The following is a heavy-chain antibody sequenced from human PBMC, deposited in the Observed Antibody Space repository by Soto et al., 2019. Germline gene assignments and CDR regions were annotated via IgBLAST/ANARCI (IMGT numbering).Heavy chain of an antibody. CDR2: IYPGDSDT. CDR1: GYSFTSYW. CDR3: ARQSAPFGRNYLRYYYYYGMDV. J-gene: IGHJ6*02. D-gene: IGHD4-4*01. Sequence: EVQLVQSGAEVKKPGESLKISCKGSGYSFTSYWIGWVRQMPGKGLEWMGIIYPGDSDTRYSPSFQGQVSISADKSISTAYLQWSSLKASDTAMYYCARQSAPFGRNYLRYYYYYGMDVWGQGTTVTVSS. V-gene: IGHV5-51*01.